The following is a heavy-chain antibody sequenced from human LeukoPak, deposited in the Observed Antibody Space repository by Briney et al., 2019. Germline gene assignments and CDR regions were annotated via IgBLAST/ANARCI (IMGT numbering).Heavy chain of an antibody. J-gene: IGHJ5*02. CDR2: IYPGDSDT. Sequence: GESLKISCKGSGYSFTSYWIGWVRQMPGKGLEWMGIIYPGDSDTRYSPSFQGQVTISADKSISTAYLQWSSLKASDTAMYYCARSLSYSSSSRGWFDPWGQGTLVTVSS. V-gene: IGHV5-51*01. CDR3: ARSLSYSSSSRGWFDP. CDR1: GYSFTSYW. D-gene: IGHD6-13*01.